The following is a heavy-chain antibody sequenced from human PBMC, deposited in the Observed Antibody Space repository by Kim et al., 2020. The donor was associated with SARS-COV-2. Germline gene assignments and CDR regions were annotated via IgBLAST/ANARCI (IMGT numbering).Heavy chain of an antibody. Sequence: SVKGRFTISRDNSKNTLFLQMNSLRVEDTAVYYCARSYSSSWYVVDPFDCWGQGALVTVSS. V-gene: IGHV3-30*01. CDR3: ARSYSSSWYVVDPFDC. J-gene: IGHJ4*02. D-gene: IGHD6-13*01.